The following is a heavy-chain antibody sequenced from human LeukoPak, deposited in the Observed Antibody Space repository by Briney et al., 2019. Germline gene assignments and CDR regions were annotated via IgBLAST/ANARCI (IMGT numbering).Heavy chain of an antibody. CDR3: ARDTYGRTIWSGYYLKYYFDY. CDR1: GFTFSDYY. D-gene: IGHD3-3*01. CDR2: ISSHDSST. Sequence: GGSLRLSCAASGFTFSDYYMSWLRLTPGQGLEWLSSISSHDSSTYYADSVKGRFTISRDNAKNSLYLQMNSLRAEDTAVYYCARDTYGRTIWSGYYLKYYFDYWGQGTLVTVSS. J-gene: IGHJ4*02. V-gene: IGHV3-11*04.